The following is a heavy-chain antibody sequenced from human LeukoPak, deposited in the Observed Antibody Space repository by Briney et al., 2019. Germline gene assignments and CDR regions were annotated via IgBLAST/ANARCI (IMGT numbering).Heavy chain of an antibody. V-gene: IGHV4-34*01. CDR1: GGSFSGYY. D-gene: IGHD4-17*01. J-gene: IGHJ4*02. CDR2: INHSGST. Sequence: PSETLSLTCAVSGGSFSGYYWSWIRQPPGKGLEWIGEINHSGSTNYNPSLKSRVTISVDTSKNQFSLKLSSVTAADTAVYYCARGAGVTVTYYFDYWGQGTLVTVSS. CDR3: ARGAGVTVTYYFDY.